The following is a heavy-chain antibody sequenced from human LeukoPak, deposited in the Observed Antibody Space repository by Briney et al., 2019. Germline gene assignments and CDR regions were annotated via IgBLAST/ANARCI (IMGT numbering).Heavy chain of an antibody. V-gene: IGHV3-30*03. J-gene: IGHJ3*02. D-gene: IGHD3-10*02. CDR1: GFTFSSYG. Sequence: GGSLRLSCAASGFTFSSYGMHWVRQAPGKGLEWVAVISYDGSNKYYADSVKGRITISRDNSKNTLYLQMNSLRAEDTAVYYCARRGLVPAFDIWGQGTMVSVTS. CDR2: ISYDGSNK. CDR3: ARRGLVPAFDI.